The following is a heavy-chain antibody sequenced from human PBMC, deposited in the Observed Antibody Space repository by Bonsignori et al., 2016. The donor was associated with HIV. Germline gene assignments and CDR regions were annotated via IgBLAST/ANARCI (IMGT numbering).Heavy chain of an antibody. CDR2: LLRLGEP. D-gene: IGHD4-11*01. J-gene: IGHJ6*03. Sequence: QLQLQASGPGLVKPSETLSLTWQCLWWLHQRHSLSLGLGPPAPRKGAGVDWKYLLRLGEPNYNPSLESRATMSVDKSKSRFSLTMTSVTAADTALYYCAGLDDYMSDFSYNVDVWGKGITVTGLL. V-gene: IGHV4-39*02. CDR1: WLHQRHSLS. CDR3: AGLDDYMSDFSYNVDV.